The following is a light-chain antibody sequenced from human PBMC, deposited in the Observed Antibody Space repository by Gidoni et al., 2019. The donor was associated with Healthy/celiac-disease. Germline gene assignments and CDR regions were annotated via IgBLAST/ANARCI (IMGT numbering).Light chain of an antibody. J-gene: IGLJ2*01. CDR3: QAWDSSTVV. V-gene: IGLV3-1*01. CDR2: QDS. CDR1: KLGDKY. Sequence: SYELTQPLSVSVSPGQTASITCSGDKLGDKYACWYQQKPGQSPVLVIYQDSKRPSGIPERFSGSNSGNTATLTISGTQAMDEADYYCQAWDSSTVVFGGGTKLPVL.